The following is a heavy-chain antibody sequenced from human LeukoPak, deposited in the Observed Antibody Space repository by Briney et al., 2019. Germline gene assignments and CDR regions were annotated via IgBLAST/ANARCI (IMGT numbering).Heavy chain of an antibody. J-gene: IGHJ3*02. D-gene: IGHD3-22*01. CDR3: ARVDSSGLDAFDI. V-gene: IGHV1-2*02. CDR1: GYTFTGYY. CDR2: INPNSGGT. Sequence: GASVKVSCKASGYTFTGYYMHWVRQAPGQGLEWMGWINPNSGGTNYAQKFQGRVTMTRDTSISTAYMELSRLRSEDTAVYYCARVDSSGLDAFDIWGQGTMVTVSS.